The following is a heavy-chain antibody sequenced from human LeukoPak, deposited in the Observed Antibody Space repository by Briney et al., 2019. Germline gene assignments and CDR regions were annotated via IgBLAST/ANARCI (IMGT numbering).Heavy chain of an antibody. Sequence: PSETLSLTCTVSGGSISSGGYYWSWIRQHPGKGLEWIGYIYYSGSTYYNPSLKSRVTISVDTSKNQFSLKLSSVTAADTAVYYCARYDSSGFFDYCGQGTLVTVSS. J-gene: IGHJ4*02. V-gene: IGHV4-31*03. CDR1: GGSISSGGYY. CDR3: ARYDSSGFFDY. CDR2: IYYSGST. D-gene: IGHD3-22*01.